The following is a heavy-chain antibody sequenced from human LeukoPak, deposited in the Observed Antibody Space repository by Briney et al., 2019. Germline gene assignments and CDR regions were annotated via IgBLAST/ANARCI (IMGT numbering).Heavy chain of an antibody. Sequence: GGSLRLSCAASGFTFSTYWMHWVRQAPGRGLVWVSRINSDGSSTRYADSVEGRFTISRDNAKNTLYLQMNSLRAEDTAVYYCPRGGVGNADYWGQGTLVTVSS. CDR3: PRGGVGNADY. J-gene: IGHJ4*02. CDR1: GFTFSTYW. D-gene: IGHD2-15*01. V-gene: IGHV3-74*01. CDR2: INSDGSST.